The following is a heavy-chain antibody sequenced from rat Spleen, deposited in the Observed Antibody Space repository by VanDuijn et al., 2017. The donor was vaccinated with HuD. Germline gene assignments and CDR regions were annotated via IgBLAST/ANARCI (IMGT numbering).Heavy chain of an antibody. D-gene: IGHD1-12*03. CDR1: GFSLTSNG. CDR3: ARDLDGYFDY. V-gene: IGHV2S12*01. J-gene: IGHJ2*01. CDR2: ISSGGIT. Sequence: QVQLKESGPGLVQPSQTLSLTCTVSGFSLTSNGVSWVRQPPGKGLEWIAAISSGGITYYNSAIKSRLSISRDTSKNQVFLKMNSLQSEDTTTYYCARDLDGYFDYWGQGVMVTVSS.